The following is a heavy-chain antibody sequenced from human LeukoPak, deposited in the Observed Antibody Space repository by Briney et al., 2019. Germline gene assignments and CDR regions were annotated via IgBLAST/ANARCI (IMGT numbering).Heavy chain of an antibody. CDR2: INQDGSQK. CDR1: GLPLCSYW. V-gene: IGHV3-7*03. J-gene: IGHJ4*02. D-gene: IGHD4-17*01. CDR3: ARDWFDGDYDRFDY. Sequence: PGGSLTLSCAVSGLPLCSYWMFWFRQAPGRGVEWVANINQDGSQKFSVDSVKGRFTISRNNAKNSLSLQMNGLRVEDTAVYYCARDWFDGDYDRFDYWGQGTLVTVSS.